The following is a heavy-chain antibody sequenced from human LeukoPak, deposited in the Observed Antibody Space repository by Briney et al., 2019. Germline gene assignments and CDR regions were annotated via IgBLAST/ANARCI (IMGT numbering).Heavy chain of an antibody. CDR1: GYTXIAYY. CDR3: ARSENIAVTGPDY. D-gene: IGHD3-9*01. V-gene: IGHV1-2*02. J-gene: IGHJ4*02. Sequence: ASVKVSCKASGYTXIAYYIHWVRQAPGQGLEWMGWINPKSGGTNYAQKFQGRVTMTRDTSISTAYVELRRLRSDDTAVYYCARSENIAVTGPDYWGQGTLVTVSS. CDR2: INPKSGGT.